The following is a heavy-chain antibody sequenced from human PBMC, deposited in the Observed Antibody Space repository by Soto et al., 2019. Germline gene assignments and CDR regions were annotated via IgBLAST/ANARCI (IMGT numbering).Heavy chain of an antibody. CDR2: MHPNNGGT. D-gene: IGHD2-15*01. J-gene: IGHJ4*02. CDR1: GYTFSDYY. CDR3: LRGSPAPFLGEVAVPSGPDF. V-gene: IGHV1-2*02. Sequence: ASVKVSCKASGYTFSDYYLHWVRQAPGQALEWVGWMHPNNGGTNYAQKFRGRVTMTRDTSITTAFMELSSLSADDPAGYYCLRGSPAPFLGEVAVPSGPDFWGQGTLVTLSS.